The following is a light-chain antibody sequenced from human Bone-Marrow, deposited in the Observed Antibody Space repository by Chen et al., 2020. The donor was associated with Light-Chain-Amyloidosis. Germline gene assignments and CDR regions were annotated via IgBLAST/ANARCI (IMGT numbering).Light chain of an antibody. CDR1: DLPTKY. Sequence: SYELTQPPSVSVSPGQTARITCSGDDLPTKYAYWYQQKPGQAPVLVIHRDTERPSGIAERFSGSSSGTTATLTIRGGQGEDEADERGQSAESRGTYEVIFGGGTRLT. CDR2: RDT. V-gene: IGLV3-25*03. J-gene: IGLJ2*01. CDR3: QSAESRGTYEVI.